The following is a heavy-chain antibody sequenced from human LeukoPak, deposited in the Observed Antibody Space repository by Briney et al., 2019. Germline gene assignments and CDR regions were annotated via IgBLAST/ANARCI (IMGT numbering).Heavy chain of an antibody. V-gene: IGHV4-30-4*08. CDR1: GGSISSGDYY. Sequence: SETLSLTCTVSGGSISSGDYYWSWIRQPPGKGLEWIAYIYYSGSTYYNPSLKSRVTISVDTSKNQFSLKLSSVTAADTAVYYCAREIIVVVVAAQTVYNWFDPWGQGTLVTVSS. CDR2: IYYSGST. D-gene: IGHD2-15*01. J-gene: IGHJ5*02. CDR3: AREIIVVVVAAQTVYNWFDP.